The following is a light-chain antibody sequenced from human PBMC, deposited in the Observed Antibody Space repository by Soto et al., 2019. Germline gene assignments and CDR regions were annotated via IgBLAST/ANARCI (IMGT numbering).Light chain of an antibody. V-gene: IGLV2-14*03. Sequence: QSALTQPASVSGSPGQSITLSCTGTSSDVGAYIYVSWYLQHPGKAPKLIIYDVSDRPSGVSDRFSGSKSGNTASLTISGLQAEDEADYYCGSYTTSNTMVFGGGTKLTVL. CDR3: GSYTTSNTMV. CDR1: SSDVGAYIY. J-gene: IGLJ2*01. CDR2: DVS.